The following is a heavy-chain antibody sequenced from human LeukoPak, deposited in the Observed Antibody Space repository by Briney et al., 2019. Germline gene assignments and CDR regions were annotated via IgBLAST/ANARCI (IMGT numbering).Heavy chain of an antibody. CDR1: GFSFSSYW. V-gene: IGHV3-7*05. J-gene: IGHJ3*01. CDR3: ARERENTGALDL. CDR2: IKEDGSEK. D-gene: IGHD4-17*01. Sequence: GSLRLSCAASGFSFSSYWMSWVRQAPGKGLEWVANIKEDGSEKYYVDSVTGRFTISGDNAKNSLHLQMNSLRAEDTAMYYCARERENTGALDLWGQGTMVTVSS.